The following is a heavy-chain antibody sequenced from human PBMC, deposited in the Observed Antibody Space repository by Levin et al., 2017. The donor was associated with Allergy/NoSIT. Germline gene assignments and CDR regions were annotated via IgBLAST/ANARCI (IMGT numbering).Heavy chain of an antibody. D-gene: IGHD2-2*01. CDR3: VKSYCSSTSCYGGGYWYFDL. Sequence: QAGGSLRLSCSASGFTFSSYAMHWVRQAPGKGLEYVSAISSNGGSTYYADSVKGRFTISRDNSKNTLYLQMSSLRAEDTAVYYCVKSYCSSTSCYGGGYWYFDLWGRGTLVTVSS. CDR2: ISSNGGST. J-gene: IGHJ2*01. V-gene: IGHV3-64D*06. CDR1: GFTFSSYA.